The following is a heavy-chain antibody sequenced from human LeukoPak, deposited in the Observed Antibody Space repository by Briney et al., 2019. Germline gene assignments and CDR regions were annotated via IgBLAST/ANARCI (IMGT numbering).Heavy chain of an antibody. D-gene: IGHD6-19*01. V-gene: IGHV4-34*01. CDR2: INHSGST. CDR3: ARGPGSGWFDP. J-gene: IGHJ5*02. CDR1: GGSFSGYY. Sequence: PWETLSLTCAVYGGSFSGYYWSWIRQPPGKGLEWIGEINHSGSTNYNPSLKSRVTISVDTSKNQFSLKLSSVTAADTAVYYCARGPGSGWFDPWGQGTLVAVSS.